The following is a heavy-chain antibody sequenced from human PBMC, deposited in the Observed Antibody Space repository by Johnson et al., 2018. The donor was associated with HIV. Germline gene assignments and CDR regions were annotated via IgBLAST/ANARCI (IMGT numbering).Heavy chain of an antibody. J-gene: IGHJ3*02. CDR1: GFTFSTYA. D-gene: IGHD1-26*01. V-gene: IGHV3-NL1*01. CDR2: IYSGGST. Sequence: QVQLVESGGGVVQPGRSLRLSCAASGFTFSTYAIHWVRQAPGKGLEWVSVIYSGGSTYYADSVKGRFTIPRDNSKNTPYLQMNSLRAEDTAVYYSAKDLGGDAKKNAFDIWGQGTMVTVS. CDR3: AKDLGGDAKKNAFDI.